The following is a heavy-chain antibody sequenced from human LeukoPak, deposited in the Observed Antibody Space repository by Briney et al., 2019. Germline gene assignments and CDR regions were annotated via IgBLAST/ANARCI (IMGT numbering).Heavy chain of an antibody. D-gene: IGHD2-15*01. CDR1: GFTFSNAW. J-gene: IGHJ4*02. Sequence: GGSLRLSCAASGFTFSNAWMSWVRQAPGKGLEWVGRIKSKTDGGTTDYAAPVKGRFTISRDDSKNTLYLQMNSLKTEDTAVYYCTVLVVVAASNDYWGQGTLVTVSS. V-gene: IGHV3-15*01. CDR2: IKSKTDGGTT. CDR3: TVLVVVAASNDY.